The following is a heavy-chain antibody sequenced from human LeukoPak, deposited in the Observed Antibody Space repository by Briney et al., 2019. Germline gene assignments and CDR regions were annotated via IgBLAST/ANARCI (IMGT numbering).Heavy chain of an antibody. CDR2: ISGSGGST. V-gene: IGHV3-23*01. D-gene: IGHD2-21*01. Sequence: AGGSLRLSCAASGFTFSSYAMSWVRQAPGKGLEWVSAISGSGGSTYYADSVKGRFTISRDNSKNTLYLQMNSLRAEDTAVYYCAKQKDIVVVIATFDYWGQGTLVTVSS. CDR1: GFTFSSYA. CDR3: AKQKDIVVVIATFDY. J-gene: IGHJ4*02.